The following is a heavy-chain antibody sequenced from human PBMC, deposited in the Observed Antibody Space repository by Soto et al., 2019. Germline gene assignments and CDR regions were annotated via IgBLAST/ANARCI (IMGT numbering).Heavy chain of an antibody. D-gene: IGHD3-22*01. Sequence: LRLSCAASGFTFDDYAMHWVRQAPGKGLEWVSGISWNSGSIGYADSVKGRFTISRDNAKNSLYLQMNSLRAEDTALYYCAKDAIVRAHGAFDIWGQGTMVTVSS. J-gene: IGHJ3*02. CDR2: ISWNSGSI. V-gene: IGHV3-9*01. CDR3: AKDAIVRAHGAFDI. CDR1: GFTFDDYA.